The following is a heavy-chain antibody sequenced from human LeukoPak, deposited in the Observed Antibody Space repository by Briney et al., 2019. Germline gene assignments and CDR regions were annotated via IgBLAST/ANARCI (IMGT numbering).Heavy chain of an antibody. J-gene: IGHJ4*02. CDR1: GFSILTYD. Sequence: GGSLRLSCAASGFSILTYDMNWVRQAPGKGLEWLRILWSDGATKYYADSVKGRFTISRDNSKNTLSLQMNSLRAEDTAVYYCARGRYGSGSFDYWGQGALVTVSS. D-gene: IGHD3-10*01. CDR2: LWSDGATK. V-gene: IGHV3-33*01. CDR3: ARGRYGSGSFDY.